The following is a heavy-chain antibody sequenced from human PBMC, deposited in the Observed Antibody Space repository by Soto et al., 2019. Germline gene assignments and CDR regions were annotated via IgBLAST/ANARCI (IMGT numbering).Heavy chain of an antibody. CDR1: ASSGSFY. Sequence: SETLSLTCNVSASSGSFYWSWIRQPPGKGLEWIGHIYYGGSTNYNPSLKSRVSISVDMSKNQFSLELSSVTAAATAVYYCVKVLYLSRFDPWGQGTLVTVSS. CDR3: VKVLYLSRFDP. CDR2: IYYGGST. J-gene: IGHJ5*02. D-gene: IGHD2-8*01. V-gene: IGHV4-61*01.